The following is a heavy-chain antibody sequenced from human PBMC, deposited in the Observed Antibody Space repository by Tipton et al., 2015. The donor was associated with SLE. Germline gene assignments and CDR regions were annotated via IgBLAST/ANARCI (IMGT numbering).Heavy chain of an antibody. D-gene: IGHD4/OR15-4a*01. CDR1: GYIFTTYG. CDR3: TVGIDYGGFEI. CDR2: ITAYNGKT. J-gene: IGHJ3*02. V-gene: IGHV1-18*01. Sequence: QVQLVQSGAEMKKPGASVKVSCKASGYIFTTYGISWVRQAPGQGLEWMGWITAYNGKTDNAQRVQGRVTMTTETSTSTAYMELRSLTSDDTAVYYCTVGIDYGGFEIWGQGTMVTVSS.